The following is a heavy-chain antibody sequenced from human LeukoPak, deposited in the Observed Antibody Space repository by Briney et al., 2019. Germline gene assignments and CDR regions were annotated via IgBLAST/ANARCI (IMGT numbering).Heavy chain of an antibody. J-gene: IGHJ4*02. V-gene: IGHV3-21*01. CDR2: ISSSSSYI. CDR1: GFTFSSYS. D-gene: IGHD3-22*01. CDR3: ARGGDSSGYYSNFDY. Sequence: GGSLRLSCAASGFTFSSYSMNWVRQAPGKGLEWVSSISSSSSYIYYADSVKGRFTISRDNAKNSLYLQMNSLRAEDTAVYYCARGGDSSGYYSNFDYWGQGTLVTVSS.